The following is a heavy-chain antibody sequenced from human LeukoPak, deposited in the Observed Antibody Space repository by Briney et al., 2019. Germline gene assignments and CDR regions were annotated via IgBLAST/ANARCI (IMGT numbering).Heavy chain of an antibody. V-gene: IGHV3-11*04. Sequence: PGGSLRLSCAVSGFTFSDYYMNWIRQAPGKGLEWVSYISSSGSTIYYADSVKGRFTISRDNAKNSLYLQMNSLRAEDTAVYYCARDTRYFDWLRPYYYYMDVWGKGTTVTVSS. CDR2: ISSSGSTI. CDR1: GFTFSDYY. J-gene: IGHJ6*03. CDR3: ARDTRYFDWLRPYYYYMDV. D-gene: IGHD3-9*01.